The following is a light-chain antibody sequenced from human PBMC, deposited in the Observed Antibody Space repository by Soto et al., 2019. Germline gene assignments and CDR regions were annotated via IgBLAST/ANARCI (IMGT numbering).Light chain of an antibody. V-gene: IGLV7-46*01. CDR2: DTD. J-gene: IGLJ2*01. CDR3: LLSYNGDYVV. Sequence: QTVVTQEPSLTVSPGGTVTLTCGSSTGAVTSGHYPYWFQQKPGQAPRTLIHDTDIKHSWTPARFSGSLLGGKAALTLSGALPEDEAEYYCLLSYNGDYVVFGGGTKLTVL. CDR1: TGAVTSGHY.